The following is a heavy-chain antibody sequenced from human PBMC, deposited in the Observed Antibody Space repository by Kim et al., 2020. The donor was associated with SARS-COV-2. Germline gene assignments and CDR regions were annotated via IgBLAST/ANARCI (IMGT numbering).Heavy chain of an antibody. CDR3: ARHESSGWYYGGVDY. J-gene: IGHJ4*02. Sequence: PSFQGQVTISADKSISTAYLQWSSLKASDTAMYYCARHESSGWYYGGVDYWGQGTLVTVSS. V-gene: IGHV5-51*01. D-gene: IGHD6-19*01.